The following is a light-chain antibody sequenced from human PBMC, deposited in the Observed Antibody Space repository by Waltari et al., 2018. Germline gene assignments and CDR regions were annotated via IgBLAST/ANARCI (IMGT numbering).Light chain of an antibody. J-gene: IGLJ3*02. CDR3: ASWDDSLSVVL. CDR1: SSNIGSKT. Sequence: QTALTQPPSTSGTPGQRVTISCSGSSSNIGSKTLNWYQQRPGTAPKLLIYTNNQRPSGVPDRFSASKSGTSASLAISGLQSEDEAHYYCASWDDSLSVVLFGGGTKLTVL. CDR2: TNN. V-gene: IGLV1-44*01.